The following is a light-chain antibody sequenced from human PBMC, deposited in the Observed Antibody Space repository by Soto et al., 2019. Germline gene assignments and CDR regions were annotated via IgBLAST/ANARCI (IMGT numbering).Light chain of an antibody. Sequence: EIVLTQSPGTLSLSPGERATLSCRASQSVSSSYLAWYQQKPGQAPRLLIYGASSRATGIPDRFSGSGSGTDFTLTISRLEPEDFAVYYCQQYGSSLRTLGQGTKVDIK. CDR3: QQYGSSLRT. J-gene: IGKJ1*01. V-gene: IGKV3-20*01. CDR2: GAS. CDR1: QSVSSSY.